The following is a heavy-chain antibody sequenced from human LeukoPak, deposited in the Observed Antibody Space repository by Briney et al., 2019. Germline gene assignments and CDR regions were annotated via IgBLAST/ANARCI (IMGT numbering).Heavy chain of an antibody. CDR2: IYSGGDT. V-gene: IGHV3-53*01. J-gene: IGHJ4*02. CDR3: ARVGSDFWSGYYIFDY. D-gene: IGHD3-3*01. CDR1: GFTFSNFA. Sequence: GGSLRLSCAPSGFTFSNFAMSWVRQAPGKGLEWVSVIYSGGDTYYADSVKGRFTISRDNSKNTLYLQMNSLRADDTAVYYCARVGSDFWSGYYIFDYWGQETLVTVSS.